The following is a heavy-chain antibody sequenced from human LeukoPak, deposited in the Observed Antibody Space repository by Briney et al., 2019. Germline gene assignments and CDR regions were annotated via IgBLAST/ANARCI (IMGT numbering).Heavy chain of an antibody. CDR2: ISAYNGNT. CDR3: ARSITMVRGVILPLDYYYYYMDV. J-gene: IGHJ6*03. CDR1: GYTFTSYG. V-gene: IGHV1-18*01. Sequence: ASVKVSCKASGYTFTSYGISWVRQAPGQGLEWMGWISAYNGNTNYAQKLQGRVTMTTDTSTSTAYMELRSLRPDDTAVYYCARSITMVRGVILPLDYYYYYMDVWGKGTTVTISS. D-gene: IGHD3-10*01.